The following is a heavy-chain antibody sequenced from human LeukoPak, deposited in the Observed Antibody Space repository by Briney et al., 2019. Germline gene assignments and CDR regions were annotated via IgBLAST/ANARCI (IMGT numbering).Heavy chain of an antibody. V-gene: IGHV3-74*01. CDR2: IDADGKNT. J-gene: IGHJ4*02. D-gene: IGHD1-26*01. CDR1: GFTFSSFW. Sequence: PGGSLRLSCAASGFTFSSFWMHWVRQVPGKGLVWVSLIDADGKNTTYADSVKGRFTISRDNAKNSLYLQMNSLRAEDTAVYYCARDSGELLKSYYFDYWGQGILVTVSS. CDR3: ARDSGELLKSYYFDY.